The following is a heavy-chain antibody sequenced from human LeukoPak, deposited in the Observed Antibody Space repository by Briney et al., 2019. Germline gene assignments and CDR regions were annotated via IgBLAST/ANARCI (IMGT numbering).Heavy chain of an antibody. CDR2: ISYDGSNK. Sequence: SGGSLRLSCAASGFTFSSYAMHWVRQAPGKGLEWVAVISYDGSNKYYADSVKGRFTISRDNSKNTLYLQMNSLRAEDTAVYYCAKDVRKRDYGGTCTDYWGQGTLVTVSS. V-gene: IGHV3-30-3*01. CDR1: GFTFSSYA. D-gene: IGHD4-23*01. J-gene: IGHJ4*02. CDR3: AKDVRKRDYGGTCTDY.